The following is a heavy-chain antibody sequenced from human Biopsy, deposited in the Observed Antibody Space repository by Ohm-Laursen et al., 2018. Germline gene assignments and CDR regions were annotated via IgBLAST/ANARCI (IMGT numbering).Heavy chain of an antibody. CDR2: ISLSGST. CDR1: GDSFTNYY. D-gene: IGHD2-15*01. V-gene: IGHV4-34*01. CDR3: ARGVGDASPYN. J-gene: IGHJ4*02. Sequence: SDTLSLTCAVYGDSFTNYYWIWIRQPPGKGLEWIGEISLSGSTNYNPSLESRVTISVDTSKNHFSLYLTSVTAADTAMYYCARGVGDASPYNWGQGTQVTVSS.